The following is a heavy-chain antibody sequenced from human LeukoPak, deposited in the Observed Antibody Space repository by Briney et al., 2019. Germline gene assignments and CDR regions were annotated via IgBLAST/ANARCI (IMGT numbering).Heavy chain of an antibody. D-gene: IGHD3-22*01. Sequence: SETLSLTCSVSSYSISSGYYWGWIRQPPGKGLEWIGSIYHSGSTYYNPSLKSRVTISVDTSKNQFSLKLSSVTAADTAVYYCAGSYYYDSSGQFDIWGQGTMVTVSS. J-gene: IGHJ3*02. CDR1: SYSISSGYY. CDR3: AGSYYYDSSGQFDI. V-gene: IGHV4-38-2*02. CDR2: IYHSGST.